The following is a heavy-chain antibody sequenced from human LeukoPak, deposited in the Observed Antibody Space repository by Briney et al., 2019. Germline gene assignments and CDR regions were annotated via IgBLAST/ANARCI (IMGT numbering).Heavy chain of an antibody. V-gene: IGHV1-2*02. Sequence: ASVKVSCKASGYTFSDYTIHWVRQAPGQGLEWMGWMNPNRGDTKYPWKFEGRVTLTRDTSTNTAYMELSGLRSDDTAVYYCTRDSGSYYGWFDPWGQGTLVTVSS. CDR1: GYTFSDYT. CDR3: TRDSGSYYGWFDP. J-gene: IGHJ5*02. CDR2: MNPNRGDT. D-gene: IGHD1-26*01.